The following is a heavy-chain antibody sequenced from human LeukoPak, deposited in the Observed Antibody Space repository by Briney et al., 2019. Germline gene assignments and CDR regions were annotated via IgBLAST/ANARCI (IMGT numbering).Heavy chain of an antibody. CDR2: INPNSGGT. Sequence: ASVKVSCKASGYTFTSYDINWVRQAPGQGLEWMGRINPNSGGTNYAQKFQGRVTMTRDTSISTAYMELSRLRSDDTAVYYCARSHRLNYYYYGMDVWGQGTTVTVSS. J-gene: IGHJ6*02. CDR1: GYTFTSYD. D-gene: IGHD2-8*01. V-gene: IGHV1-2*06. CDR3: ARSHRLNYYYYGMDV.